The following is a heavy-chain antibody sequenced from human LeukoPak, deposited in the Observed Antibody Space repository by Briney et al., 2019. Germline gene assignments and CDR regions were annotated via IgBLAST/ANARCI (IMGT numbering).Heavy chain of an antibody. J-gene: IGHJ4*02. CDR3: ARGAAQLWLLPGY. Sequence: ASVKVSCKASGYTFTSYAMHWVRQAPGQRREWMGWINAGNGNTKYSQKFQGRVTITRDTSASTAYMELSSLRSEDTAVYYCARGAAQLWLLPGYWGQGTLVTVSS. CDR2: INAGNGNT. V-gene: IGHV1-3*01. D-gene: IGHD5-18*01. CDR1: GYTFTSYA.